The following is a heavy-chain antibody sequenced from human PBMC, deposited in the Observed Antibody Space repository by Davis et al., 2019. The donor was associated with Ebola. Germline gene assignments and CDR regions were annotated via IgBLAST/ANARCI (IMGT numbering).Heavy chain of an antibody. J-gene: IGHJ3*02. CDR3: ASLRRTITGMDDGFDI. CDR2: IYPGDSDT. V-gene: IGHV5-51*01. D-gene: IGHD2-8*02. Sequence: GESLKISCKGSGNSFYSNWIGWVRQMPGKGLEWMGVIYPGDSDTRYSPSFRGQVTISADKSMKTAFLQWSSLKASDSGMYYCASLRRTITGMDDGFDIWGQGTMVTVSS. CDR1: GNSFYSNW.